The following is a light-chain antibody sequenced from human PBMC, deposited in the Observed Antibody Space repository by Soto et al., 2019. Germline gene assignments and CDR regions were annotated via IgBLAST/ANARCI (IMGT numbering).Light chain of an antibody. CDR1: QNIDGNF. Sequence: EIVLTQSPGTLSLSPGERATLSCRASQNIDGNFLVWHQQKPGQAPRLLINAAFTRATGIPDRFSGSGSGTDFTLTISSLQPDDFATYYCQQYKTFLFTFGPGTKVDIK. CDR2: AAF. CDR3: QQYKTFLFT. V-gene: IGKV3-20*01. J-gene: IGKJ3*01.